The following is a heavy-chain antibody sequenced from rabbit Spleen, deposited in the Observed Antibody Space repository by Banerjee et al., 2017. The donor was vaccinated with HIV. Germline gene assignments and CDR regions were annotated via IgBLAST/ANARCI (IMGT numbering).Heavy chain of an antibody. J-gene: IGHJ4*01. V-gene: IGHV1S40*01. Sequence: QTLEESGGDLVKPGASLTLTCTASGFYFSNDYYIYWVRQAPGQGLEWMGWIYAGGSGGNYNASYAAGRLTIQKPSSTTMTPPMTSLTATDTATYSCARSSNGGYDGYGYGSDLWGPGTLVTVS. CDR1: GFYFSNDYY. CDR3: ARSSNGGYDGYGYGSDL. CDR2: IYAGGSGGN. D-gene: IGHD6-1*01.